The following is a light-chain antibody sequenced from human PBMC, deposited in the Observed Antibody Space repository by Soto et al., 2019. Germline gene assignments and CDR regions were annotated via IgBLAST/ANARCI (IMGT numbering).Light chain of an antibody. V-gene: IGKV3-11*01. J-gene: IGKJ3*01. CDR1: QSVNNY. CDR3: QQWSRWPRET. Sequence: EIVLTQSPATLSLSPGERATLSCRASQSVNNYLAWYQQKPGQAPRLLIYEASNRAPGIPARFSGSGSGTNFTLTISSLEHEDSAVYFCQQWSRWPRETFCPGPKVDI. CDR2: EAS.